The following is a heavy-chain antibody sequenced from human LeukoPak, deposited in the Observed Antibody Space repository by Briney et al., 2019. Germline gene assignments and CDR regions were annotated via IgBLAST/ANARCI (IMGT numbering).Heavy chain of an antibody. CDR1: GFSISSAYY. J-gene: IGHJ4*02. CDR2: IYTSGST. CDR3: ARILNYYDSSGYSYYFDY. V-gene: IGHV4-4*09. D-gene: IGHD3-22*01. Sequence: SETLSLTCSVSGFSISSAYYWSWIRQPPGKGLEWIGYIYTSGSTNYNPSLKSRVTISVDTSKNQFSLKLSSVTAADTAVYYCARILNYYDSSGYSYYFDYWGQGTLVTVSS.